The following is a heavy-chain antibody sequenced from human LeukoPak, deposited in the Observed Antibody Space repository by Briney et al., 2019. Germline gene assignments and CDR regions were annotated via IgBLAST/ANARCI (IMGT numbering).Heavy chain of an antibody. CDR2: INHSGST. CDR1: GGSFSGYY. J-gene: IGHJ4*02. V-gene: IGHV4-34*01. Sequence: SETLSLTCAVYGGSFSGYYWSWIRQPPGKGLEWIGEINHSGSTNYNPSLKSRVTISVGTSKNQFSLKLSSVTAADTAVYYCARIAARRIDYWGQGTLVTVSS. D-gene: IGHD6-6*01. CDR3: ARIAARRIDY.